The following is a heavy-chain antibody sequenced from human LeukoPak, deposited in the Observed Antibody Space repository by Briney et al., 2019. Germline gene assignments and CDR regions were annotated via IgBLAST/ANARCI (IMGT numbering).Heavy chain of an antibody. CDR3: AREITMVRDLGYYFDY. CDR1: GGTFTSYA. J-gene: IGHJ4*02. D-gene: IGHD3-10*01. CDR2: ITPIFGTA. V-gene: IGHV1-69*06. Sequence: SVKVSCKPSGGTFTSYAISWVRQAPGQGLEWMGGITPIFGTANYAQKFQGRVTITADKSTSTAYMELSSLRSEDTAVYYCAREITMVRDLGYYFDYWGQGTLVTVSS.